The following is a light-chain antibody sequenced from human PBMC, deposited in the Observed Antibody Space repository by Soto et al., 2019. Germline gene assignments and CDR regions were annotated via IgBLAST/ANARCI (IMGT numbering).Light chain of an antibody. V-gene: IGLV2-23*02. CDR3: SSHAGRGTVV. Sequence: QSALTQPASVSGSPGQSITISCTGTSTDVGKYNLVSWYQQHSGEAPKLMIYEVIKRPSGVSNRFSGSKSGNTASLTISGLQAEDEADYYCSSHAGRGTVVFGGGTKVTVL. CDR2: EVI. J-gene: IGLJ2*01. CDR1: STDVGKYNL.